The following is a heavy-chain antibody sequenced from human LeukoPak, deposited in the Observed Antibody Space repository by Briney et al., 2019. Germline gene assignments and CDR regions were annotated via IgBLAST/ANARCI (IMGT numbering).Heavy chain of an antibody. CDR1: GYTFTGYY. CDR2: INPNSGGT. D-gene: IGHD3-9*01. Sequence: GASVKVSCKASGYTFTGYYMHWVRQAPGQGLEWMGWINPNSGGTNYAQKFQGRVTMTRDTSISAAYMELSRLRSDDTAVYYCARGYYDILTGYWHEFDYWGQGTLVIVSS. V-gene: IGHV1-2*02. CDR3: ARGYYDILTGYWHEFDY. J-gene: IGHJ4*02.